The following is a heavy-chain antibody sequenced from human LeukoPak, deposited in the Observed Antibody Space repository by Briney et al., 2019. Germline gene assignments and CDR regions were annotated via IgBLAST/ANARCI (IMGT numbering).Heavy chain of an antibody. V-gene: IGHV4-39*01. Sequence: SETLSLTCTVSGGSISNSNYCWGWIRQPPGKGLEWIGSISYSGSTYYNPSLKSRVSMSVDTSKNQFSLKVTSVTAADTAVFYCARHYVDIRTVGASYYYYGLDVWGQGTTVTVSS. J-gene: IGHJ6*02. CDR3: ARHYVDIRTVGASYYYYGLDV. CDR2: ISYSGST. CDR1: GGSISNSNYC. D-gene: IGHD3-16*02.